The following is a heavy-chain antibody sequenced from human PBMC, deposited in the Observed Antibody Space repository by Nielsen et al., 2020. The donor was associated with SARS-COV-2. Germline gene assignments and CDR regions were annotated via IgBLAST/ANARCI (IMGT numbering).Heavy chain of an antibody. CDR1: GFTFDDYA. CDR2: ISWNSGSI. CDR3: AKLGVGSTQDY. V-gene: IGHV3-9*01. Sequence: SLRLSCAASGFTFDDYAMHWVRQAPGKGLEWVSGISWNSGSIGYADSVKGRFTISRDNAKNSLYLQMNSLRAEDTALYYCAKLGVGSTQDYWGQGTLVTDSS. J-gene: IGHJ4*02. D-gene: IGHD1-26*01.